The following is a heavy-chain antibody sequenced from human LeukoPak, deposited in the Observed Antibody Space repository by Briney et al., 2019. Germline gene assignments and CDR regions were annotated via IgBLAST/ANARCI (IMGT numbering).Heavy chain of an antibody. CDR1: GDSVSSNSTA. D-gene: IGHD3-9*01. J-gene: IGHJ4*02. CDR3: ARGMGYYDILTGYREYYFDY. V-gene: IGHV6-1*01. CDR2: TYYRSKWYN. Sequence: SQTLSLTCAISGDSVSSNSTAWNWIRQSPSRGLEWLGRTYYRSKWYNDYAVSVKSRITINPDTSKNQFSLQLNSVTPEDTAVYYCARGMGYYDILTGYREYYFDYWAQGTLVTVSS.